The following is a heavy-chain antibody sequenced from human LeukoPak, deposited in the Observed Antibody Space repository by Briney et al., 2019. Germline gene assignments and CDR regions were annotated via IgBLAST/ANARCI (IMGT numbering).Heavy chain of an antibody. J-gene: IGHJ4*02. Sequence: GGSLRLSCEASGFTLDDDGMSWVRQPPGKGLEWVSGINRNGGSTDYADSVKGRFTISRDNAKNSHFLQMNSLRVEDTALYYCARGFRNGPFDCWGQGTLVTVSS. CDR1: GFTLDDDG. V-gene: IGHV3-20*04. CDR2: INRNGGST. CDR3: ARGFRNGPFDC. D-gene: IGHD2-8*01.